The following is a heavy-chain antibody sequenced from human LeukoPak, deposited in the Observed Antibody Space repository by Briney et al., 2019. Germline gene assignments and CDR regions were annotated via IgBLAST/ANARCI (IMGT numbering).Heavy chain of an antibody. J-gene: IGHJ4*02. D-gene: IGHD6-19*01. CDR2: LKEDGRDK. V-gene: IGHV3-7*05. CDR3: ATWSSGWQFDY. CDR1: GFTFSKSW. Sequence: GGSLRLSCAASGFTFSKSWMTWVRQAPGKGLQWVAHLKEDGRDKYYVDSVKGRFTISRDNAQTSLYLEMNSLRAHDTAVYYFATWSSGWQFDYWGQGTLVSVSS.